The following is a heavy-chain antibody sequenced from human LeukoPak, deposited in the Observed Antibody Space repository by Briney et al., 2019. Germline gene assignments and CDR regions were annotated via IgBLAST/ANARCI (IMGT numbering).Heavy chain of an antibody. V-gene: IGHV3-23*01. CDR3: ARGYDPTHYGMDV. CDR2: ISGSGGST. D-gene: IGHD3-3*01. Sequence: SGGSLRLSCAASGFTFSSYAMSWVRQAPGKGLEWVSAISGSGGSTYYADSVKGRFTISRDNSKTTLYLQMNSLRAEDTAVYYCARGYDPTHYGMDVWGQGTTVTVSS. J-gene: IGHJ6*02. CDR1: GFTFSSYA.